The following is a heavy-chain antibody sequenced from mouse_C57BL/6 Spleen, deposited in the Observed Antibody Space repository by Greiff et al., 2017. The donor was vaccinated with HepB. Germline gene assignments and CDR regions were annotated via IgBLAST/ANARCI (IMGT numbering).Heavy chain of an antibody. CDR2: IDPEDGET. CDR1: GFNIKDYY. D-gene: IGHD2-4*01. V-gene: IGHV14-2*01. J-gene: IGHJ3*01. CDR3: ARWAGDYDGRAWFAY. Sequence: VQLKESGAELVKPGASVKLSCTASGFNIKDYYMHWVKQRTEQGLEWIGRIDPEDGETKYAPKFQGKATITADTSSNTAYLQLSSLTSEDTAVYYWARWAGDYDGRAWFAYWGQGTLVTVSA.